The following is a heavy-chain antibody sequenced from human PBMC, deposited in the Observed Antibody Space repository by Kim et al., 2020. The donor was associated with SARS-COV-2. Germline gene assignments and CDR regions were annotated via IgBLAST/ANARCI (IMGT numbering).Heavy chain of an antibody. J-gene: IGHJ4*02. CDR3: ARGGPHSYCSGGSCVFDY. CDR1: GFTFSSYS. V-gene: IGHV3-21*01. D-gene: IGHD2-15*01. CDR2: ISSSSSYI. Sequence: GGSLRLSCAASGFTFSSYSMNWVRQAPGKGLEWVSSISSSSSYIYYADSVKGRFTISRDNAKNSLYLQMNSLRAEDTAVYYCARGGPHSYCSGGSCVFDYWGQGTLVTVSS.